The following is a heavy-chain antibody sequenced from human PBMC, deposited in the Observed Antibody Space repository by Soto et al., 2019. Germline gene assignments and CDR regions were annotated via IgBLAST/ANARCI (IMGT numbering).Heavy chain of an antibody. CDR3: ARDCSGGSCYSDDYYYGMDV. J-gene: IGHJ6*02. CDR1: GFTFSSYA. CDR2: ISYDGSNK. Sequence: LRLSCAASGFTFSSYAMHWVRQAPGKGLEWVAVISYDGSNKYYADSVKGRFTISRDNSKNTLYLQMNSLRAEDTAVYYCARDCSGGSCYSDDYYYGMDVWGQGTKVTVSS. V-gene: IGHV3-30-3*01. D-gene: IGHD2-15*01.